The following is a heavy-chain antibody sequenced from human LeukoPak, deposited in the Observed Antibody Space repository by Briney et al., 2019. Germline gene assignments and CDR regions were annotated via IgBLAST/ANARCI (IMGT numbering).Heavy chain of an antibody. CDR1: GFTFSSYS. CDR2: ISSSSSYI. J-gene: IGHJ4*02. V-gene: IGHV3-21*01. CDR3: ARAGGSYGSGSYFKG. Sequence: GGSLRLSCAASGFTFSSYSMNWVRQAPGKGLEWVSSISSSSSYIYYADSVKGRFTISRDNAKNSLYLQMNSLRAEDTAVYYCARAGGSYGSGSYFKGWGQGTPVTVSS. D-gene: IGHD3-10*01.